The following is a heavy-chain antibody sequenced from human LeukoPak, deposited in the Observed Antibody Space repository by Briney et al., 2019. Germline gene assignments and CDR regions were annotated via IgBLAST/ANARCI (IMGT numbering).Heavy chain of an antibody. CDR3: ARARSGGPDY. V-gene: IGHV4-39*07. Sequence: PSETLSLTCTVSGGSIRSSYYYWGWIRQPPGKGLEWNGSIYDSGSTYYNPSLKSRVTISVDRSKNQFSLKLSSVTAADTAVYYCARARSGGPDYWGQGTLVTVSS. CDR2: IYDSGST. CDR1: GGSIRSSYYY. J-gene: IGHJ4*02. D-gene: IGHD2-15*01.